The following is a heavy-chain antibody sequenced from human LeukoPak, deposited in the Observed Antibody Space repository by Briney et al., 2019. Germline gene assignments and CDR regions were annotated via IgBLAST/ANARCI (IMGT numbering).Heavy chain of an antibody. D-gene: IGHD3-10*01. CDR2: ISYDGSNK. J-gene: IGHJ4*02. CDR3: AKAPITMVRGVIAPSSVDY. V-gene: IGHV3-30-3*01. CDR1: GFTFSSYA. Sequence: GRSLRLSCAASGFTFSSYAMHWVRQAPGKGLEWVAVISYDGSNKYYADSVKGRFTISRDNSKNTLYLQMNSLRAEDTAVYYCAKAPITMVRGVIAPSSVDYWGQGTLVTVSS.